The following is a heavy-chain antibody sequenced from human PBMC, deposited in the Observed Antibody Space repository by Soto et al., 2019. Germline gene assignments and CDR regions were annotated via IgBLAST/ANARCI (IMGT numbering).Heavy chain of an antibody. CDR2: IKQDGSEK. Sequence: PGGSLRLSCAASGFTFSSYWMSWVRQAPGKGLEWVANIKQDGSEKYYVDSVKGRFTISRDNAKNSLYLQMNSLRAEDTAVYYCASNDAYYYYDMDVWGQGTTVTVSS. CDR3: ASNDAYYYYDMDV. D-gene: IGHD1-1*01. J-gene: IGHJ6*02. CDR1: GFTFSSYW. V-gene: IGHV3-7*01.